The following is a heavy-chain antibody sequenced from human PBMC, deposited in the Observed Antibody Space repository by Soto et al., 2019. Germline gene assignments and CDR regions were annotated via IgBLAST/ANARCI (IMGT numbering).Heavy chain of an antibody. CDR1: GYTFTGYY. CDR3: ARGYCSGGSCYFDY. V-gene: IGHV1-2*04. CDR2: INPNSGGT. Sequence: ASVKVSCKASGYTFTGYYMHWVRQAPGQGLEWMGWINPNSGGTNYAQKFQGWVTMTRDTSISTAYMELSRLRSDDTAVYYCARGYCSGGSCYFDYGGQGTLVTVSS. D-gene: IGHD2-15*01. J-gene: IGHJ4*02.